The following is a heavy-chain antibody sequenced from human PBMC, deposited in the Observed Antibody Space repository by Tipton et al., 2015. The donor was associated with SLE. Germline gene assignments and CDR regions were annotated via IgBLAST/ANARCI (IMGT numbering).Heavy chain of an antibody. D-gene: IGHD4-17*01. V-gene: IGHV3-53*05. CDR2: IFSGGST. J-gene: IGHJ4*02. Sequence: SLRLSCAASGFTVSSNYMSWVRRAPGKGLEWVSVIFSGGSTYYADSVKGRFTISRDNSKNTLYLQMNSLRAEDTAPYYCARDQGDYGDYAVFEYWGQGTLVTVSS. CDR3: ARDQGDYGDYAVFEY. CDR1: GFTVSSNY.